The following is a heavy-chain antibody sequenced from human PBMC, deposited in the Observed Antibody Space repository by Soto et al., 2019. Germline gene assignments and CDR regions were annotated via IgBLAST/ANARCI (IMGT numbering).Heavy chain of an antibody. CDR2: ISGSGGST. J-gene: IGHJ4*02. V-gene: IGHV3-23*01. CDR3: RRDIVVVVAAVQDPDY. CDR1: GFTFSSYA. Sequence: GGSLRLSCAASGFTFSSYAMSWVRQAPGKGLEWVSAISGSGGSTYYADSVKGRFTISRDNSKNTLYLQMNSLRAEDTAVYYCRRDIVVVVAAVQDPDYWGQGTLVTVSS. D-gene: IGHD2-15*01.